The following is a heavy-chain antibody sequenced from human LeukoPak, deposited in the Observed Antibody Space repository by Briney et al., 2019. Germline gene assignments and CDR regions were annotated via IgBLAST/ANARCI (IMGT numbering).Heavy chain of an antibody. V-gene: IGHV4-34*01. CDR2: INHSGST. D-gene: IGHD6-13*01. CDR1: GVSFSGYY. CDR3: ARVKWFIAAAGTGGYFQH. J-gene: IGHJ1*01. Sequence: SETLSLTCAVYGVSFSGYYWSWIRQPPGKGLEWIGEINHSGSTNYNPSLKSRVTISVDTSKNQFSLKLSSVTAADTAVYYCARVKWFIAAAGTGGYFQHLGQGTLVTVSS.